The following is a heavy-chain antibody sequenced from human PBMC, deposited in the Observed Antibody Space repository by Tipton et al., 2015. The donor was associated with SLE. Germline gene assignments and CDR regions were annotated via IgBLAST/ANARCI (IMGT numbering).Heavy chain of an antibody. Sequence: SGFTFSSYGMHWVRQAPGKGLEWVAVIWYDGSNKYYADSVKGRFTISRDNSKNTLYLQMNSLRAEDTAVYYCARGVNDYSTTANYFDYWGQGTLVTVSS. V-gene: IGHV3-33*01. CDR3: ARGVNDYSTTANYFDY. CDR1: GFTFSSYG. J-gene: IGHJ4*02. D-gene: IGHD4-11*01. CDR2: IWYDGSNK.